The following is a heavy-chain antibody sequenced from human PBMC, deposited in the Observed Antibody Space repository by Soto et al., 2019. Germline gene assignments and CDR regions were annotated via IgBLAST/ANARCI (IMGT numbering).Heavy chain of an antibody. D-gene: IGHD1-26*01. V-gene: IGHV3-11*05. CDR2: ISSSSSYT. CDR3: ARSHVRSGSYSHTFDY. J-gene: IGHJ4*02. Sequence: QVQLVESGGGLVKPGGSLRLSCAASGFTFSDYYMSWIRQAPGKGLEWVSYISSSSSYTNYADSVKGRFTISRDNAKNSLYLQMNSLRAEDTAVYYCARSHVRSGSYSHTFDYWGQGTLVTVSS. CDR1: GFTFSDYY.